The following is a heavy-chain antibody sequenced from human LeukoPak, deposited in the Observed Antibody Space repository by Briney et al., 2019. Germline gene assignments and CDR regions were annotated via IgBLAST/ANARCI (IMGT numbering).Heavy chain of an antibody. Sequence: PGGSLRLSCAASGFTFNNYAMSWVRQAPGKGLEWVSSISGSGGSTYYADSVKGRFTISRDNSKNTLYLQMNSLRAEDTAVYYCAKAPPDIVVVVAAQYWGQGTLVTVSS. V-gene: IGHV3-23*01. CDR3: AKAPPDIVVVVAAQY. CDR2: ISGSGGST. D-gene: IGHD2-15*01. J-gene: IGHJ4*02. CDR1: GFTFNNYA.